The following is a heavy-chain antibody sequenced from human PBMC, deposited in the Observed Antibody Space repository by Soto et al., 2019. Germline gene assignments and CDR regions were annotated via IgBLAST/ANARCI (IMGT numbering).Heavy chain of an antibody. CDR2: ISYDGSNK. V-gene: IGHV3-30*18. D-gene: IGHD3-16*01. J-gene: IGHJ4*02. CDR1: GFTFSSYG. Sequence: GGSLRLSCAASGFTFSSYGMHWVRQAPGKGLEWVAVISYDGSNKYYADSVKGRFTISRDNSKNTLYLQMNSLRAEDTAVYYCAKDTYGSSIFDYWGQGTLVTVSS. CDR3: AKDTYGSSIFDY.